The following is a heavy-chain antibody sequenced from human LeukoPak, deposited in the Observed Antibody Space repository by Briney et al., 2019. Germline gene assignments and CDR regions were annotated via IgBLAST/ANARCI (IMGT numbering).Heavy chain of an antibody. CDR1: GFTFSSYG. V-gene: IGHV3-30*02. Sequence: GGPLRLSCAASGFTFSSYGMHWVRQAPGKGLEWVAFIRYDGSNKYYADSVKGRFTISRDNSKNTLYLQMNSLRAEDTAVYYCAKDATTYYYDSSGYHFDYWGQGTLVTVSS. D-gene: IGHD3-22*01. CDR2: IRYDGSNK. J-gene: IGHJ4*02. CDR3: AKDATTYYYDSSGYHFDY.